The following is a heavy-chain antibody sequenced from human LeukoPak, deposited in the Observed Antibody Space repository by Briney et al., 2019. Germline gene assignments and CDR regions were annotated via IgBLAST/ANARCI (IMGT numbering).Heavy chain of an antibody. J-gene: IGHJ4*02. CDR3: ARDAQRGFDYSNSLQY. CDR2: IWSDGTNR. V-gene: IGHV3-33*01. D-gene: IGHD4-11*01. Sequence: GGSLRLSCAATGFTFNHYGMHWVRQAPGKGLECVAVIWSDGTNRYYTGSVKGRFTISRVDSRNTVYLQMNTLRPEDTGMYYCARDAQRGFDYSNSLQYWGQGTPVTVST. CDR1: GFTFNHYG.